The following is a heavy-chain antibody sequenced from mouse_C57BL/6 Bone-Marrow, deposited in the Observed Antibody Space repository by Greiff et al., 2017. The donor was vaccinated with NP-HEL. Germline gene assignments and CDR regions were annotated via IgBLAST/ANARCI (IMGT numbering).Heavy chain of an antibody. J-gene: IGHJ4*01. CDR2: IRNKANGYTT. V-gene: IGHV7-3*01. Sequence: EVQLQESGGGLVQPGGSLSLSCAASGFTFTDYYMSWVRQPPGKALEWLAFIRNKANGYTTEYSASVKGRFTISRDNSQSILYLQMIALRAEDSATYYCARSIYYDYADDPFYAMDYWGQGTSVTVSS. CDR1: GFTFTDYY. CDR3: ARSIYYDYADDPFYAMDY. D-gene: IGHD2-4*01.